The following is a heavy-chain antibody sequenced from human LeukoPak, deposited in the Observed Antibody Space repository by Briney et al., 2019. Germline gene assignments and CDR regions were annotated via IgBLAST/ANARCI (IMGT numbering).Heavy chain of an antibody. CDR2: INAGNGNT. CDR1: GYTFTSYA. D-gene: IGHD6-13*01. Sequence: ASVKVSCKASGYTFTSYAVHWVRPAPGQRLEWMGWINAGNGNTKYSQKFQGRVTITRDTSASTAYMELSSLRSEDTAVHYCAREGYSSSWYDHWGQGTLVTVSS. J-gene: IGHJ5*02. CDR3: AREGYSSSWYDH. V-gene: IGHV1-3*01.